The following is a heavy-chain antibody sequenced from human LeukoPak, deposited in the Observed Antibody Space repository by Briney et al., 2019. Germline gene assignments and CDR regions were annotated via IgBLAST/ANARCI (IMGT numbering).Heavy chain of an antibody. Sequence: GGSLRLSCAASGFTFSSYAMSWARQAPGKGLEWVSLIYSGGTTYYADSVKGRFTISRDNSKNTLYLQMDSLRAEDTAVYYCARHGDHDSIDYWGQGTLVTVSS. J-gene: IGHJ4*02. CDR2: IYSGGTT. V-gene: IGHV3-66*04. CDR1: GFTFSSYA. CDR3: ARHGDHDSIDY. D-gene: IGHD3-10*01.